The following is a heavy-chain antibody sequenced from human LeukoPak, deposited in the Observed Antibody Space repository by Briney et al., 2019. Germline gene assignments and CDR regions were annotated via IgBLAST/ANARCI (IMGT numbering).Heavy chain of an antibody. D-gene: IGHD6-13*01. CDR1: GGSISSYY. J-gene: IGHJ5*02. V-gene: IGHV4-4*07. CDR3: ARAQSSSWYWDWFDP. CDR2: IYTSGST. Sequence: PSETLSLTCTVSGGSISSYYWSWIRQPAGKGLEWIGRIYTSGSTNYNPSLKSRVTMSVDASKNQFSLKLSSVTAADTAVYYCARAQSSSWYWDWFDPWGQGTLVTVSS.